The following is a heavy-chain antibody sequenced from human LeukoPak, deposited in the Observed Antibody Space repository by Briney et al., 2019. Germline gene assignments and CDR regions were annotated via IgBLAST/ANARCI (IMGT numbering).Heavy chain of an antibody. V-gene: IGHV3-30-3*01. CDR1: GFTFSSYA. D-gene: IGHD6-13*01. CDR2: ISYDGSNK. J-gene: IGHJ4*02. CDR3: ASTSSWTDY. Sequence: GGSLRLSCAASGFTFSSYAMHWVRQAPGKGLEWVAVISYDGSNKYYADSVKGRFTISRDNSKNTLYLQMNSLRAEDTAVYYCASTSSWTDYWGQGTLVTVSS.